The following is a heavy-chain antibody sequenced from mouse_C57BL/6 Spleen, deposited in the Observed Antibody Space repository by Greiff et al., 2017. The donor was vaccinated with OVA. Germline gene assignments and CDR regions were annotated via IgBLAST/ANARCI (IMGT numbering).Heavy chain of an antibody. CDR3: ALSKSWYFDV. CDR1: GYTFTSYD. CDR2: IYPRDGST. Sequence: VQRVESGPELVKPGASVKLSCKASGYTFTSYDINWVKQRPGQGLEWIGWIYPRDGSTKYNEKFKGKATLTVDTSSSTAYMELHSLTSEDSAVYFCALSKSWYFDVWGTGTTVTVSS. V-gene: IGHV1-85*01. J-gene: IGHJ1*03. D-gene: IGHD2-5*01.